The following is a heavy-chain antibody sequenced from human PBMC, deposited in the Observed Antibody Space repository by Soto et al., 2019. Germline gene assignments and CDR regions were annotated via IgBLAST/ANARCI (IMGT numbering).Heavy chain of an antibody. V-gene: IGHV1-69*01. CDR1: GGTFSSYA. D-gene: IGHD3-22*01. CDR2: IIPIFGTA. J-gene: IGHJ6*02. CDR3: ARERDSSGYYQQYYYGMDV. Sequence: QVQLVQSGAEVKKPGSSVKVSCKASGGTFSSYAISWVRQAPGQGLEWMGGIIPIFGTANYAQKFKGRVTITADESTSTAYMELSSLRSEDTAVYYCARERDSSGYYQQYYYGMDVWGQGTTVTVSS.